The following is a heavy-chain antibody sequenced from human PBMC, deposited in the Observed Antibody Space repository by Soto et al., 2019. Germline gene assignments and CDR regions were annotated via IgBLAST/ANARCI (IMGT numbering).Heavy chain of an antibody. D-gene: IGHD2-2*01. CDR3: TRELVPAAMLEGFWFDP. Sequence: GGSLRLSCTASGFTFGDYAMSWFRQAPGKGLEWVGFIRSKAYGGTTEYAASVKGRFTISRDDSKSIAYLQMNSLKTEDTAVYYCTRELVPAAMLEGFWFDPWGQGTLVTVSS. CDR1: GFTFGDYA. CDR2: IRSKAYGGTT. V-gene: IGHV3-49*03. J-gene: IGHJ5*02.